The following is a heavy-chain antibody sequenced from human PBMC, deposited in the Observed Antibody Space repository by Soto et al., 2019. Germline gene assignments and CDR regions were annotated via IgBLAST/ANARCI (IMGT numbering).Heavy chain of an antibody. Sequence: QVRLVQSGPEMRKPGSSVKVSCKSSGGSFSNYAISWVRQAPGQGLEWLGGVIPVFNSANYAPKFQGRVTITADTSTSTAYMEVSSLAPDDTAVYYCGRRANRGMDVWGQGTTVTVSS. D-gene: IGHD2-8*01. CDR2: VIPVFNSA. V-gene: IGHV1-69*06. CDR3: GRRANRGMDV. CDR1: GGSFSNYA. J-gene: IGHJ6*02.